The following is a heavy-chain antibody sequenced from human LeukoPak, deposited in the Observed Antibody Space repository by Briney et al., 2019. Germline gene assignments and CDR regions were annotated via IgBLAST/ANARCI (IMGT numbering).Heavy chain of an antibody. CDR1: GYSFTTYW. J-gene: IGHJ4*02. CDR3: ARLDSSGWFGGSYFDY. D-gene: IGHD6-19*01. Sequence: GESLKISCKGSGYSFTTYWIGWVRQVPGKGLEWVGIIYPADSTARYSPSFQGQVTISADKSISTAYLQWSSLKASDTAMYYCARLDSSGWFGGSYFDYWGQGTLVTVSS. V-gene: IGHV5-51*01. CDR2: IYPADSTA.